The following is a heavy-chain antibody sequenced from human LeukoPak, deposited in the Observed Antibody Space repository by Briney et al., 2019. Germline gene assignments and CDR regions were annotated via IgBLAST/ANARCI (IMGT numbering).Heavy chain of an antibody. Sequence: SETPSLTCTVPGGSINSYYWSWIRQPPGKGLEWLGYIYYSGSTNYNPSLKSRVTISVDTSKNQFSLKLSSVTAADTAVYYCARAALRNWFDPWGQGTLVTVSS. CDR1: GGSINSYY. V-gene: IGHV4-59*01. D-gene: IGHD6-25*01. J-gene: IGHJ5*02. CDR3: ARAALRNWFDP. CDR2: IYYSGST.